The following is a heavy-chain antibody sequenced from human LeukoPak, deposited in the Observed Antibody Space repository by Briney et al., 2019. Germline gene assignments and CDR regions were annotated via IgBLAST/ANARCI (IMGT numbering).Heavy chain of an antibody. CDR2: INPNSGGT. Sequence: ASVKVSCKASGYTFTGYYMHWVRQAPGQGLEWMGWINPNSGGTNYAQKFQGRVTMTRDTSISTAYMELSSLRSEDTAVYYCARDLRPVAAAGTGDYSGQGTLVTASS. D-gene: IGHD6-13*01. CDR3: ARDLRPVAAAGTGDY. V-gene: IGHV1-2*02. CDR1: GYTFTGYY. J-gene: IGHJ4*02.